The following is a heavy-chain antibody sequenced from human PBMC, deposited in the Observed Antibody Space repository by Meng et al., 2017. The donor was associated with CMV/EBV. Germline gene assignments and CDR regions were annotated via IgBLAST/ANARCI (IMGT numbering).Heavy chain of an antibody. J-gene: IGHJ4*02. D-gene: IGHD3-3*01. CDR3: ASLRTIFGVVPSNDY. CDR2: INHSGSN. CDR1: GGSFSGYY. V-gene: IGHV4-34*01. Sequence: VYGGSFSGYYWSWIRQPPGKGLEWIGEINHSGSNNYNPSLKSRVTISVDTSKNQFSLKLSSVTAADTAVYYCASLRTIFGVVPSNDYWGQGTLVTVSS.